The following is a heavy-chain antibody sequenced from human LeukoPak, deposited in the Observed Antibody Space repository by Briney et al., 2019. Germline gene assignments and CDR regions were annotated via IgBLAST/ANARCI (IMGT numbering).Heavy chain of an antibody. CDR1: GFSISNGFF. J-gene: IGHJ4*02. CDR2: IHYPEST. D-gene: IGHD3-10*01. V-gene: IGHV4-38-2*01. Sequence: SETLSLTCAVSGFSISNGFFWGWIRRPPGQGLEWIGTIHYPESTYYNPSLNSRLTISLDASKNHFSLKLSSVTAADTAQYYCARGRGRQVGSRWHPDTYHDYWGQGILVTVSS. CDR3: ARGRGRQVGSRWHPDTYHDY.